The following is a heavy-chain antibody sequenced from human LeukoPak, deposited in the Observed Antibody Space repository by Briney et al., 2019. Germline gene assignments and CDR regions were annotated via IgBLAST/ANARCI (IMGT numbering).Heavy chain of an antibody. Sequence: GGSLRLSCAASGFTFSSYSMNWVRQAPGKGLEWVSYISSSSTIYYADSVKGRFTISRDNAKNSLYLQMNSLRAEDTAVYYCARDLIDPGSPDAFDIWGQGTMVTVSS. J-gene: IGHJ3*02. CDR3: ARDLIDPGSPDAFDI. D-gene: IGHD1-26*01. V-gene: IGHV3-48*01. CDR2: ISSSSTI. CDR1: GFTFSSYS.